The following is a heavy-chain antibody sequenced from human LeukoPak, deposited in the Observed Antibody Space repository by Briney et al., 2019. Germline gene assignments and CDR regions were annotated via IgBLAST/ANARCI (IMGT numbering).Heavy chain of an antibody. V-gene: IGHV3-23*01. CDR2: ISGSGGAA. CDR3: ARQCTGGTCYGTIDD. D-gene: IGHD2-15*01. J-gene: IGHJ4*02. CDR1: GFTFNNYA. Sequence: GGSLRLSCAASGFTFNNYAMTWVRRAPGKGLEWVSRISGSGGAAYYAGSVKGRFTISRDNSKNTLYLQMNSLRAEDTAIYYCARQCTGGTCYGTIDDWGQGTLVTVSS.